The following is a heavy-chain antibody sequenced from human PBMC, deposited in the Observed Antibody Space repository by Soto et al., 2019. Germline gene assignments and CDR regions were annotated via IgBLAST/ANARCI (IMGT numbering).Heavy chain of an antibody. CDR3: ARDALDTAMATGGYSDY. Sequence: QVQLVESGGGVVQPGRSLRLSCAASGFTFSSYAMHWVRQAPGKGLEWVAVISYDGSNKYYADSVKGRFTISRDNSKNTLYLQMNSLRAEDTAVYYCARDALDTAMATGGYSDYWGQGTLVTVSS. J-gene: IGHJ4*02. CDR1: GFTFSSYA. V-gene: IGHV3-30-3*01. D-gene: IGHD5-18*01. CDR2: ISYDGSNK.